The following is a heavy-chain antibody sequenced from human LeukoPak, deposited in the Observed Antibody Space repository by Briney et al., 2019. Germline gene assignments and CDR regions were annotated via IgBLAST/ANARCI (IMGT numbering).Heavy chain of an antibody. CDR3: AKEGRITMVRGVIDAFDI. V-gene: IGHV3-23*01. J-gene: IGHJ3*02. Sequence: PGGSLRLSCAASGFTFSSYAMSWVRQAPGKGLEWVSAISGSGGSTYYADSVKGRFTISRDNSKNTLYLQMNSLRAEDTAVYYCAKEGRITMVRGVIDAFDIWGQGTMVTVSS. D-gene: IGHD3-10*01. CDR2: ISGSGGST. CDR1: GFTFSSYA.